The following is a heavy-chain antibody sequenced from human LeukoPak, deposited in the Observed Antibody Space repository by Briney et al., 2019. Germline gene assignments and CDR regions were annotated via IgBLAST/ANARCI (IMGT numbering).Heavy chain of an antibody. J-gene: IGHJ4*02. CDR1: GFSVSSNY. V-gene: IGHV3-53*01. D-gene: IGHD3-10*01. CDR2: IYSDGNT. CDR3: ARAKPKNMVRGLIMRRESRYYFDY. Sequence: GGSLRLSCAASGFSVSSNYMSWVRQAPGKGLEWVSVIYSDGNTYYADSVKGRFTISRDNSKSTLYIQMNSLRAEDTAVYYCARAKPKNMVRGLIMRRESRYYFDYWGQGTLVTVSS.